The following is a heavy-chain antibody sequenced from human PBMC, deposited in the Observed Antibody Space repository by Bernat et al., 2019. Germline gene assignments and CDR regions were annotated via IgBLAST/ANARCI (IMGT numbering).Heavy chain of an antibody. CDR2: IWYDGSNK. J-gene: IGHJ4*02. CDR3: ARALGYSYGSHFDY. D-gene: IGHD5-18*01. CDR1: GFTFSSYG. V-gene: IGHV3-33*01. Sequence: QVQLVESGGGVVQPGRSLRLSCAASGFTFSSYGMHWVRQAPGKGLEWVAVIWYDGSNKYYADSVKGRFTISRDNSKNTLYPQMNSLRAEDTAVYYCARALGYSYGSHFDYWGQGTLVTVSS.